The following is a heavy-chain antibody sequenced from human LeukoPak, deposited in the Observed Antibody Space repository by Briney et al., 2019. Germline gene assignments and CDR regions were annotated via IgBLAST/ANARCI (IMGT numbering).Heavy chain of an antibody. V-gene: IGHV1-18*01. CDR2: ISAYNGNT. D-gene: IGHD2-15*01. CDR1: DYTFTSYG. CDR3: ARDLMLRYCSGGSCRMGAFDI. Sequence: GASVKVSCKASDYTFTSYGISWVRQAPGQGLEWMGWISAYNGNTNYAQKLQGRVTMTTDTSTSTAYMELRSLRSDDTAVYYCARDLMLRYCSGGSCRMGAFDIWGQGTMVTVSS. J-gene: IGHJ3*02.